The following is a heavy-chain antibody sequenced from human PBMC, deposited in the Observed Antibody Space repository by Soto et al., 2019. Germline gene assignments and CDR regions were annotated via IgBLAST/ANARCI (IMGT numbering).Heavy chain of an antibody. CDR1: GYSFTSYW. J-gene: IGHJ6*02. Sequence: PGGSLKISCKGSGYSFTSYWIGWVRQMPGKGLAWMGISYPGDSDTRYSPSFQGQVTISADKSISTAYLQWSSLQASDTAMYYCARGFGSSFNYYGMDVWGQGTTAPVSS. V-gene: IGHV5-51*01. CDR3: ARGFGSSFNYYGMDV. D-gene: IGHD6-13*01. CDR2: SYPGDSDT.